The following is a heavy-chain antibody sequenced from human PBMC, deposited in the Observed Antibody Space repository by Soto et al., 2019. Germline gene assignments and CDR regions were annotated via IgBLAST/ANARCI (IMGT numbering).Heavy chain of an antibody. V-gene: IGHV3-48*02. CDR2: ISSSSSTI. D-gene: IGHD3-10*01. J-gene: IGHJ4*02. Sequence: GGSLRLSCAASGFTFSSYSMNWVRQAPGKGLEWVSYISSSSSTIYYADSVKGQFTISRDNAKNSLYLQMNSLRDEDTAVYYCARGPFGESSPFDYWGQGTLVTVSS. CDR1: GFTFSSYS. CDR3: ARGPFGESSPFDY.